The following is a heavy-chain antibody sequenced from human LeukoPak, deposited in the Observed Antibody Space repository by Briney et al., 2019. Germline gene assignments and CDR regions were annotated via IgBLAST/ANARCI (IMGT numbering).Heavy chain of an antibody. Sequence: SETLSLTCTVSGGSISNYYWSWIRQPAGKGLEWIGRIYTSGSTNYNPSLKSRVTISVDTSKNQFSLKLSSVTAADTAVYYCTRVVPAAIGLYFDYWGQGTLVTVSS. CDR1: GGSISNYY. CDR2: IYTSGST. CDR3: TRVVPAAIGLYFDY. V-gene: IGHV4-4*07. D-gene: IGHD2-2*02. J-gene: IGHJ4*02.